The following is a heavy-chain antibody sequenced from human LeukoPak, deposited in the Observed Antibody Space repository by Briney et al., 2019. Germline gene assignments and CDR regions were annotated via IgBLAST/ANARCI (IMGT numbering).Heavy chain of an antibody. CDR1: EFTFSTYS. CDR2: VSSSSSYI. V-gene: IGHV3-21*01. CDR3: ARDQRATASTGSYFDY. Sequence: GGSLRLSCSASEFTFSTYSMNWVRQAPGKGLEWVSSVSSSSSYIYYADSVKGRFTISRDNAKNSLSLQMNSLRAEDTAVYYCARDQRATASTGSYFDYWGQGTLVTVSS. D-gene: IGHD1-1*01. J-gene: IGHJ4*02.